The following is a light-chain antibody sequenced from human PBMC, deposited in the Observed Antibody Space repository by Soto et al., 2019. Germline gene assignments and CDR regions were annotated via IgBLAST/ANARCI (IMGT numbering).Light chain of an antibody. CDR2: GES. J-gene: IGKJ5*01. CDR1: QSVSSN. CDR3: QHYNNWPPIT. Sequence: EIVMTQSPATLSVSPGERATLSCRASQSVSSNFAWYQQKPGQAPRLLIYGESTRATGIPARFSGSGSGTEFTLTISSLQSEDFAVYYCQHYNNWPPITFGQGTRLEIK. V-gene: IGKV3-15*01.